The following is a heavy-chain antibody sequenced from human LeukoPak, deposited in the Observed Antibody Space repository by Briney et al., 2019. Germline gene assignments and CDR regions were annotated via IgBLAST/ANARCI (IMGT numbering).Heavy chain of an antibody. CDR2: IYYSGST. Sequence: SETLSLTCTVSGGSISSSRYYWGWIRQPPGKGLEWIGSIYYSGSTYYNPSLKSRVTISVDTSKNQFSLKLSSVTAADTAVYYCAKSGYYSYYFDYWGQGTLVTVSS. V-gene: IGHV4-39*01. J-gene: IGHJ4*02. D-gene: IGHD3-22*01. CDR1: GGSISSSRYY. CDR3: AKSGYYSYYFDY.